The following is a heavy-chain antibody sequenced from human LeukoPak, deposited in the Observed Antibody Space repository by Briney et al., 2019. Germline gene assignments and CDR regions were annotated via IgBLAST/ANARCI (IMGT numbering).Heavy chain of an antibody. CDR2: INHSGST. CDR3: ARMGVVVAFDY. Sequence: PSETLSLTCAVYGGSFSGYYWSWIRQPPGKGLEWIGEINHSGSTNYNPSLKSRVTISVDTSKNQFSLKLSSVTAADTAVYYCARMGVVVAFDYWGQGTLVTVFS. D-gene: IGHD2-15*01. V-gene: IGHV4-34*01. J-gene: IGHJ4*02. CDR1: GGSFSGYY.